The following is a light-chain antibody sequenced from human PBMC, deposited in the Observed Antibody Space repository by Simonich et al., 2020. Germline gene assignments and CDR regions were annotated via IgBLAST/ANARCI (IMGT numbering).Light chain of an antibody. J-gene: IGKJ1*01. CDR2: WAS. CDR1: QSVLYSSNNKNY. Sequence: DIVMTQSPDSLAVSLGERPTINCKSSQSVLYSSNNKNYLAWYQQKPGQPPKLLIYWASTRESVVPDRFSGSGSGTDFTLTISSLQAEDVAVYYCQQYYSTPPWTFGQGTKVEIK. V-gene: IGKV4-1*01. CDR3: QQYYSTPPWT.